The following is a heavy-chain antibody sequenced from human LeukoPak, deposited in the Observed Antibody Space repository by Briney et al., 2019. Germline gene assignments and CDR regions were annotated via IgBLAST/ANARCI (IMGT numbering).Heavy chain of an antibody. Sequence: PGGSLRLSCAASGFTFSSYSMNWVRQAPGKGLEWVSSISSSSSYIYYADSVKGRFTISRDNAKNSLYLQMNSLRAEDTAVYYCASLFDILTGYPPPEGYYGMDVWGQGTTVTVSS. V-gene: IGHV3-21*01. CDR3: ASLFDILTGYPPPEGYYGMDV. CDR1: GFTFSSYS. D-gene: IGHD3-9*01. J-gene: IGHJ6*02. CDR2: ISSSSSYI.